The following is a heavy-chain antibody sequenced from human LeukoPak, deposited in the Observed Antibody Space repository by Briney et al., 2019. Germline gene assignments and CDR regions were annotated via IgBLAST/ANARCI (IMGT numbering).Heavy chain of an antibody. CDR3: AAMSLYYYDSSGSKGMVFQH. Sequence: GGSLRLSCAASGFTFSSYWMHWVRQAPGKGLVWVSRINSDGSSTSYADSVKGRFTISRDNAKNTLYLQMNSPRAEATAVYYCAAMSLYYYDSSGSKGMVFQHWGQDTLVTVSS. V-gene: IGHV3-74*01. CDR1: GFTFSSYW. J-gene: IGHJ1*01. D-gene: IGHD3-22*01. CDR2: INSDGSST.